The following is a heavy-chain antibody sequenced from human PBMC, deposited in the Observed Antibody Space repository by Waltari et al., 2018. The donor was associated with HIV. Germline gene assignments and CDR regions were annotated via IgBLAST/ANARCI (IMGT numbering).Heavy chain of an antibody. J-gene: IGHJ6*02. V-gene: IGHV6-1*01. CDR1: GDSVSSNSAA. CDR3: VRDRLYSSGWPNDQYFYYGMDV. CDR2: TYYRSKWYN. Sequence: QVQLPQSGPGLVKPSQTLSLTCVISGDSVSSNSAAWNWIRQSPSRGLEWLGRTYYRSKWYNDYAISVKSRISINPDTSNNQFSLQLNSVTPEDTAVYYCVRDRLYSSGWPNDQYFYYGMDVWGQGTTVTVSS. D-gene: IGHD6-19*01.